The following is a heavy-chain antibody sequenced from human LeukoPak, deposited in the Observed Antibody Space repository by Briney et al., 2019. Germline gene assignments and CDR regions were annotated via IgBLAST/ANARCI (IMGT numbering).Heavy chain of an antibody. D-gene: IGHD3-9*01. CDR2: IYPDDSDT. CDR1: GYRITNYW. V-gene: IGHV5-51*01. Sequence: PGESLKISCKGSGYRITNYWIGWVRQMPGKGLEWMGIIYPDDSDTRYSPSFQGQVTISADRSTSTAYLQWSSLKASDTAMYYCARPASLASIDSLDYWGQGTLVTVSS. CDR3: ARPASLASIDSLDY. J-gene: IGHJ4*02.